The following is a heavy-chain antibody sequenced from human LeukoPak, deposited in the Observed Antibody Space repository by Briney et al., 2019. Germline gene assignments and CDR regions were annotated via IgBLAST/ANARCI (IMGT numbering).Heavy chain of an antibody. V-gene: IGHV3-21*01. CDR1: GFTFSNYS. Sequence: GGSLRLSCAASGFTFSNYSMNWVRQAPGKGPEWVSSISSSSYIYYADSVKGRFTISRDNAKNSLYLQMNSLRAEDTAVYYCARGKQQWLVRSYNWFDPWGQGTLVTVSS. D-gene: IGHD6-19*01. CDR2: ISSSSYI. J-gene: IGHJ5*02. CDR3: ARGKQQWLVRSYNWFDP.